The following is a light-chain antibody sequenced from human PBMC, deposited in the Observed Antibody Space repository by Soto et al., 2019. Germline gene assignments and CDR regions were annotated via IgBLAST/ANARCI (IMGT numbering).Light chain of an antibody. CDR3: HQRSNLPLT. V-gene: IGKV3-11*01. CDR2: DAS. CDR1: QNIYNY. J-gene: IGKJ4*01. Sequence: EIVLTQSPATLSLSPGERATLSCRASQNIYNYLDWYQQKPGQTPRLLIRDASNRATGVPARFSGSGSGTDFTLTISSLAPEDFAFYYCHQRSNLPLTFGGGTKVEIQ.